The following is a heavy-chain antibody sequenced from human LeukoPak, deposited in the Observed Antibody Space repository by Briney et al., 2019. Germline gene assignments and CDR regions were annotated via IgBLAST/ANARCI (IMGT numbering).Heavy chain of an antibody. J-gene: IGHJ5*02. CDR1: GCSISSGGYH. CDR3: ARRDPAVSTGGNCFDP. Sequence: SQTLSLTCTVSGCSISSGGYHWSWIRQHPGKGLEWIGYFYDSGSTYYNPSLKRLVTISVDSYKNQLSLKLSSVTAANTEVTYWARRDPAVSTGGNCFDPWGQGTLVTVSS. D-gene: IGHD5-18*01. CDR2: FYDSGST. V-gene: IGHV4-31*01.